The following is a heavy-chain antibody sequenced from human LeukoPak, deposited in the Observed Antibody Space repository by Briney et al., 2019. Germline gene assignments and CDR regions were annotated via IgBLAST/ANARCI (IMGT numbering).Heavy chain of an antibody. V-gene: IGHV4-59*12. CDR3: AREQEMATIGFDY. J-gene: IGHJ4*02. CDR2: IYYSGST. D-gene: IGHD5-24*01. Sequence: SETLSLTCTVSGGSISSYYWSWIRQPPGKGLEWIGYIYYSGSTNYNPSLKSRVTISVDTSKNQLSLQLNSVTPEDTAVCYCAREQEMATIGFDYWGQGTLVTVSS. CDR1: GGSISSYY.